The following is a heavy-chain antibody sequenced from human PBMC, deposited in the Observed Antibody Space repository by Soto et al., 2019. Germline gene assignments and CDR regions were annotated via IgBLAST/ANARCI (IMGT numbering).Heavy chain of an antibody. Sequence: SETLSLTCTVSGGSISGGGYYWSWIRQHPGRGLEWISDIYYSGSTYYNPSLRSRVLISVDTSQNQFPLRLSSVTAADTAVYFCARDKNNFAYLYGPPYNWFHAWGQGTLVTVSS. D-gene: IGHD3-16*01. J-gene: IGHJ5*02. CDR1: GGSISGGGYY. CDR2: IYYSGST. V-gene: IGHV4-31*03. CDR3: ARDKNNFAYLYGPPYNWFHA.